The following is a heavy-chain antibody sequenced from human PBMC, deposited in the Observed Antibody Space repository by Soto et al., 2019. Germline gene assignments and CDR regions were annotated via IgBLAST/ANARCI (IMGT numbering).Heavy chain of an antibody. CDR1: GGSISSYY. CDR3: VHRGLPPPGAEDINSFDP. CDR2: IYYSGST. Sequence: SETLSLTCTVSGGSISSYYWSWIRQPPGKGLEWIGYIYYSGSTSYNPSLKSRVTISVDTSKNQVVLTMKNMDPVDTATYYCVHRGLPPPGAEDINSFDPWGPGTLVTVSS. V-gene: IGHV4-59*01. D-gene: IGHD2-15*01. J-gene: IGHJ5*02.